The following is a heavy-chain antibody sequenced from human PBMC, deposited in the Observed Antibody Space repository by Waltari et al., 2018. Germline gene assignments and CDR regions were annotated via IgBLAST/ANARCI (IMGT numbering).Heavy chain of an antibody. D-gene: IGHD3-16*01. CDR2: IYAGGGS. Sequence: EVQLVETGGALIHHGGSLRISCAASEFIVRNNYMAWVRQAPGKGLEWVSVIYAGGGSDSADSVRGRFTISRDNSKNTLYLEMNALRPDDTAVYYCATLGAYLGAFEVWGRGTMVTVSS. CDR1: EFIVRNNY. CDR3: ATLGAYLGAFEV. V-gene: IGHV3-53*02. J-gene: IGHJ3*01.